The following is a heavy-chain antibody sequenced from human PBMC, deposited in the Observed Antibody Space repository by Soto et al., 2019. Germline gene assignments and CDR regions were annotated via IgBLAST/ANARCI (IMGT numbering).Heavy chain of an antibody. J-gene: IGHJ6*02. CDR1: GFTFSSYA. V-gene: IGHV3-64*01. Sequence: EVQLVESGGGLVQPGGSLRLSCAASGFTFSSYAMHWVRQAPGKGLEYASAISSNGGSTYYANSVKGRFTISRDNSKNPVLLQKGSLRAEDMAVYYCARGVVVVAATYGMDVWGQGTTVTVSS. D-gene: IGHD2-15*01. CDR3: ARGVVVVAATYGMDV. CDR2: ISSNGGST.